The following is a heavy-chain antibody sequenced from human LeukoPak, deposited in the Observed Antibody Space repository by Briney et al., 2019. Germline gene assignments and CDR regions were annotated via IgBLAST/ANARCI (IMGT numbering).Heavy chain of an antibody. D-gene: IGHD3-3*01. Sequence: PGGSLRLSCAASGFTFSSYAMHWVRQAPGKGLEWVAVISYDGSNKYYADSVKGRFTISRDNSKNTLYLQMNSLRAEDTAVYYCARDDTIFGVGYQSRPNSQIDYWGQGTLVTVSS. J-gene: IGHJ4*02. V-gene: IGHV3-30-3*01. CDR1: GFTFSSYA. CDR2: ISYDGSNK. CDR3: ARDDTIFGVGYQSRPNSQIDY.